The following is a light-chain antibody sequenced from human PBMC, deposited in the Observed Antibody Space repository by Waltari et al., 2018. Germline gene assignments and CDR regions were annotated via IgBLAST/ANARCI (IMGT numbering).Light chain of an antibody. Sequence: QSALTQPASVSGSPGQSITISCTGTSSDVGDNNYVSWYQQFPGKAPQLIIYDVSNRPSGVSNRFSRSKSGNTASLTISGLQAEDEADYSCTTHTSSSTYVFGTGTKVSVL. V-gene: IGLV2-14*01. CDR1: SSDVGDNNY. CDR3: TTHTSSSTYV. J-gene: IGLJ1*01. CDR2: DVS.